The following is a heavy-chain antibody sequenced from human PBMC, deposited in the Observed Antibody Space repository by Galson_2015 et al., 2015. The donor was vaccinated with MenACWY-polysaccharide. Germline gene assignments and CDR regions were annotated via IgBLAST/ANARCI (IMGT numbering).Heavy chain of an antibody. CDR2: ISGSGGST. CDR1: GFTFSSYA. CDR3: ALEAAAAGNWYFDL. J-gene: IGHJ2*01. Sequence: LRLSCAASGFTFSSYAMSWVRQAPGKGLEWVLAISGSGGSTYYADSVKGRFTISRDNSKNTLYLQMNGLRAEDTAVYYCALEAAAAGNWYFDLWGQGTLVTVSS. D-gene: IGHD6-13*01. V-gene: IGHV3-23*01.